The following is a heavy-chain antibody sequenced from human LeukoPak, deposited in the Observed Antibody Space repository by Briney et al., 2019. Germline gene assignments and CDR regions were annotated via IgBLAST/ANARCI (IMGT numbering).Heavy chain of an antibody. J-gene: IGHJ4*02. CDR3: ARDPRGGTVDY. CDR1: GFTFSTYW. Sequence: GGSLTLSCAASGFTFSTYWMHWVRQAPGKGLVWVSRINSDGSSTNYADSVKGRFTISRDNAKNTLYLQMNSLRAEDTAVYYCARDPRGGTVDYWGQGTLVTVSS. CDR2: INSDGSST. V-gene: IGHV3-74*01. D-gene: IGHD2-8*02.